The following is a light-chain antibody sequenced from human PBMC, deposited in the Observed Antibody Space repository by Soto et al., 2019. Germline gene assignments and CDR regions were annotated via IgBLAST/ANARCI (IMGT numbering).Light chain of an antibody. Sequence: VLTHPPSVSGAPGQRVTLSCPGSSSNIGAGYDVHWYQQLPGTAPKLLIYGNSNRPSGVPDRFSGSKSGTSASLAITGLQAEDEADYYCQSYDSSLSGYVFGTGTKVTVL. V-gene: IGLV1-40*01. CDR1: SSNIGAGYD. CDR3: QSYDSSLSGYV. CDR2: GNS. J-gene: IGLJ1*01.